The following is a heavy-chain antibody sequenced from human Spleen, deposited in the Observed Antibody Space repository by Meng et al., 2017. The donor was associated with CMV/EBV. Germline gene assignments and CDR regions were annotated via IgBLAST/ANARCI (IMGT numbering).Heavy chain of an antibody. Sequence: GESLKISCAASGFSISSYCMNWVRQSPERGLEWVSSISTSSSYIFYADSVKGRFTISRDNAKNSLFLQMSSLRAEDTAVYYCARVRVPHNRNYLPGFDPWGQGTLVTVSS. J-gene: IGHJ5*02. CDR1: GFSISSYC. D-gene: IGHD1-7*01. CDR2: ISTSSSYI. V-gene: IGHV3-21*01. CDR3: ARVRVPHNRNYLPGFDP.